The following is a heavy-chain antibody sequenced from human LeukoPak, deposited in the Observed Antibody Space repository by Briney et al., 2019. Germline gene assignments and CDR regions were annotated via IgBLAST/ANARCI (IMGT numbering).Heavy chain of an antibody. D-gene: IGHD3-22*01. CDR2: INHSGST. CDR1: GGSFSGYY. CDR3: AREPGFDSSGYLNWFDP. V-gene: IGHV4-34*01. Sequence: PSETLSLTCAVYGGSFSGYYWSWIRQPPGKGLEWIGEINHSGSTNYNPSLKSRVTISVDTSKNQLSLKLSSVTAADTAVYYCAREPGFDSSGYLNWFDPWGQGTLVTVSS. J-gene: IGHJ5*02.